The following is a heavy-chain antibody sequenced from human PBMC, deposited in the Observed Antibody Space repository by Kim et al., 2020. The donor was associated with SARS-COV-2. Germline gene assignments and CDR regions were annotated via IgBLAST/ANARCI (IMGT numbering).Heavy chain of an antibody. D-gene: IGHD6-13*01. CDR2: ISGSGGIT. J-gene: IGHJ5*02. CDR3: AKKGIVAVGNRWFDP. CDR1: GFTFNIYA. V-gene: IGHV3-23*01. Sequence: GGSLRLSCAASGFTFNIYAMSWVRQAPGKGLEWVSLISGSGGITYYADSVKGRFTISRDNSKNMLYLQMNSLRTEDTAVYYCAKKGIVAVGNRWFDPWGQGTLVTVSS.